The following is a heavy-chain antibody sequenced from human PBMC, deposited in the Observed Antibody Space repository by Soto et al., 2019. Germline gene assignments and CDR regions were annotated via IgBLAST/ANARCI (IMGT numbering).Heavy chain of an antibody. J-gene: IGHJ6*02. D-gene: IGHD3-9*01. V-gene: IGHV1-18*01. CDR3: ARAGYDTILTAPPYGMDL. CDR1: GYTFTNHG. Sequence: GASVKVSWKASGYTFTNHGVTWVRQAPGQGLEWMGWISAHTGKTNYAQKFQARVTMTTDTSTSTAYMELRSLTSGDTGVYYCARAGYDTILTAPPYGMDLSGQGTTVTVSS. CDR2: ISAHTGKT.